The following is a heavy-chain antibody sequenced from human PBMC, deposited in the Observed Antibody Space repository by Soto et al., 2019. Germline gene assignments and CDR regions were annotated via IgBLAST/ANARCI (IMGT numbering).Heavy chain of an antibody. CDR2: ISSSSSYI. V-gene: IGHV3-21*01. D-gene: IGHD3-22*01. CDR1: GFTFSSYS. Sequence: GGSLRLSCAASGFTFSSYSMNWVRQAPGKGLEWVSSISSSSSYIYYADSVKGRFTISRDNAKNSLYLQMNSLRAEDTAVYYCARDRHDSSGYYYYWGQGTLVTVSS. J-gene: IGHJ4*02. CDR3: ARDRHDSSGYYYY.